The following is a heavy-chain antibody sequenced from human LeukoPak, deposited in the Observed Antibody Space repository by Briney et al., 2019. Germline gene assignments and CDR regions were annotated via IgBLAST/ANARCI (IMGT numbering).Heavy chain of an antibody. CDR2: ISSSSSYI. D-gene: IGHD3-22*01. Sequence: PGGSLRLSCAASGFTFSSYSMNWVRQAPGKGLEWVSSISSSSSYIYYADSVKGRFTISRDNDKNSLYAQMHSVRAGDTAVLWCARASEDYYDSSGYGNFDYWGQGTLVTVSS. J-gene: IGHJ4*02. CDR1: GFTFSSYS. V-gene: IGHV3-21*01. CDR3: ARASEDYYDSSGYGNFDY.